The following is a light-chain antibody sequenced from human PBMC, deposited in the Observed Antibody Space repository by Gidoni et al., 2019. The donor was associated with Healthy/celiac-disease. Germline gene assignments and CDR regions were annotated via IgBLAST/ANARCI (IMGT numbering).Light chain of an antibody. V-gene: IGLV1-40*01. J-gene: IGLJ2*01. CDR2: GNS. Sequence: QSVLTPPPSVSGAPGQRVTISCTGSSSNIGAGYDVHWYQQLPGTAPKLLIYGNSNRPSGVPDRFSGSKSGTSASRAITGLQAEDEADYYCQSYDSSLSGYVVFGGGTKLTVL. CDR3: QSYDSSLSGYVV. CDR1: SSNIGAGYD.